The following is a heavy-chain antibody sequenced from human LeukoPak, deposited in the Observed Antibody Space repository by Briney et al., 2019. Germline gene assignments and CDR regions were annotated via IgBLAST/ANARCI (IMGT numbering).Heavy chain of an antibody. CDR1: GGSLSSYS. D-gene: IGHD2-2*01. J-gene: IGHJ5*02. CDR3: ARAADFVGVLAATGGFDP. V-gene: IGHV4-34*01. Sequence: SETLSLTCAVLGGSLSSYSWSWIRQPPGKGLEWIGEINHSGTNYSPSLKSRVTMSVDTSKKQFSLKLTSVTPPDTAGYYCARAADFVGVLAATGGFDPWGQGTLVTVSS. CDR2: INHSGT.